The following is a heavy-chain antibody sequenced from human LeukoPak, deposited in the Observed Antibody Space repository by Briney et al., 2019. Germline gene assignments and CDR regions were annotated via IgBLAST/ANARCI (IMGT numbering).Heavy chain of an antibody. CDR2: IYYSGNT. J-gene: IGHJ1*01. D-gene: IGHD2-15*01. CDR1: GGSISSSSYY. CDR3: VRNRGSCSGGSFYEYFEY. Sequence: SETLSLTCTVSGGSISSSSYYWGWIRQPPGKGLEWIGSIYYSGNTYYNPSLKSRVTISVGTSKNQFSLNLRSVTAADTAGVCRVRNRGSCSGGSFYEYFEYWGGGTLVTVSS. V-gene: IGHV4-39*01.